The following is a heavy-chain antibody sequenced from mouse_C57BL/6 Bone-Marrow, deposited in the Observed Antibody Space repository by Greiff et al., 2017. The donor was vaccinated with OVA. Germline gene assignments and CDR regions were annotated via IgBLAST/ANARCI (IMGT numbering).Heavy chain of an antibody. J-gene: IGHJ3*01. Sequence: LQPGAELVKPGASVKLSCKASGYTFTSYWMHWVKQRPGQGLEWIGMIHPNSGSTNYNEKFKSKATLTVDKSSSTAYMQLSSLTSEDSAVYYCARRRKNYYGSSYAFAYWGQGTLVTVSA. CDR1: GYTFTSYW. D-gene: IGHD1-1*01. CDR3: ARRRKNYYGSSYAFAY. CDR2: IHPNSGST. V-gene: IGHV1-64*01.